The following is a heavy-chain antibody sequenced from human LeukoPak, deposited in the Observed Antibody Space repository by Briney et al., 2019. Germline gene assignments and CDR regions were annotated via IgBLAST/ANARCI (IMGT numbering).Heavy chain of an antibody. CDR3: VRQKKSHGNFDY. D-gene: IGHD1-26*01. V-gene: IGHV3-13*01. J-gene: IGHJ4*02. CDR1: GFAFSDHA. Sequence: GGSLRLSCAASGFAFSDHAMHWVRQAPGKGLEWVSAVGIAADTFYPGSVKGRFTISRENAKNSLYLQMNSLRVEDTAVYYCVRQKKSHGNFDYWGQGTLVTVSS. CDR2: VGIAADT.